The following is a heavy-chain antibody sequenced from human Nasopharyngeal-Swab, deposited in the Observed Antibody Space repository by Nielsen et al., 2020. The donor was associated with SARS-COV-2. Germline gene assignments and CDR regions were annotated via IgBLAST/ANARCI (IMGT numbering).Heavy chain of an antibody. CDR2: IYASGTT. V-gene: IGHV4-61*02. Sequence: SETLSLTCTVSGGSISSGNAWNYWTWLRHTAGKGLEWIGRIYASGTTDYNPSLKSRVTMSLDTSKNQFSLTLTSVTAADTAIYYCARDFSHWGQGTLVTVSS. CDR1: GGSISSGNAWNY. J-gene: IGHJ4*02. CDR3: ARDFSH.